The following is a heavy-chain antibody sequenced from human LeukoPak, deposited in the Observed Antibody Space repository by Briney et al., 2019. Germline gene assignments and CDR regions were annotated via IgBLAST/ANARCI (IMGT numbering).Heavy chain of an antibody. J-gene: IGHJ6*02. CDR2: INPNSGGT. CDR3: ARITFVVEGYGMDV. V-gene: IGHV1-2*04. D-gene: IGHD2-21*01. CDR1: GYTFTGYY. Sequence: GASVKVSCKASGYTFTGYYMHWVRQAPGQGLEWMGWINPNSGGTNYAQKFQGWVTMTRDTSISTAYMEMSRLRSDDTAVYYCARITFVVEGYGMDVWGQGTTVTVSS.